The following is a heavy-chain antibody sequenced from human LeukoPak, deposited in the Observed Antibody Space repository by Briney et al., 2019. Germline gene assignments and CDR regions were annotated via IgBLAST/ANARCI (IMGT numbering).Heavy chain of an antibody. D-gene: IGHD3-3*01. V-gene: IGHV3-9*01. CDR1: GFTFDDYA. J-gene: IGHJ4*02. CDR2: ISWNSVGI. CDR3: ARSCRSGYYSGFDY. Sequence: GGSLRLSCAASGFTFDDYAMHWVRQAPGKGLEWVSGISWNSVGIGYADSVKGRFTISRDNAKNSLYLQMNSLRAEDTALYYCARSCRSGYYSGFDYWGQGTLVTVSS.